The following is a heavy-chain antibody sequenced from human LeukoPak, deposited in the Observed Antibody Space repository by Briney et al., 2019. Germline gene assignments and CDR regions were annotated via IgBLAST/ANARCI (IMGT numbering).Heavy chain of an antibody. CDR2: ISYDGSNK. Sequence: GGSLRLSCAASGFTFSYYTMHWVRQAPGKGLEWVAVISYDGSNKYYADSVKGRFTISRDNSKNTLHLQMNSLRAEDTAVYYCARVLNYYDSSGYYFSYWGQGTLVTVSS. CDR1: GFTFSYYT. V-gene: IGHV3-30-3*01. CDR3: ARVLNYYDSSGYYFSY. D-gene: IGHD3-22*01. J-gene: IGHJ4*02.